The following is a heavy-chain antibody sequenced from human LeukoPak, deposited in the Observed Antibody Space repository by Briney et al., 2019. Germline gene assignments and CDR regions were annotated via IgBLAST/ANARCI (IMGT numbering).Heavy chain of an antibody. V-gene: IGHV4-59*01. J-gene: IGHJ3*02. CDR3: ARGNQYYYDSSGYYPYDAFDI. CDR1: GGSISSYY. CDR2: IYYSGST. Sequence: PSETLSLTCTVSGGSISSYYWSWIRQPPGKGLEWIGYIYYSGSTNYNPSLKSRVTISVDTSENQFSLKLSSVTAADTAVYYCARGNQYYYDSSGYYPYDAFDIWGQGTMVTVSS. D-gene: IGHD3-22*01.